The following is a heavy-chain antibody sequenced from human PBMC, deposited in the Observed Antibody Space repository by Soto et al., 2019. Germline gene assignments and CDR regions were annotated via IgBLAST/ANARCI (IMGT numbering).Heavy chain of an antibody. Sequence: SETLSLTCTVSGGSISSYYWRWIRQPPGKGLEWIGYIYYSGSTNYNPSIKSRVTISVDTSKNQFSLKLSSVTAADTAVYYCARETIFGSNYYYYYMDVWGKGTTVTVSS. CDR3: ARETIFGSNYYYYYMDV. D-gene: IGHD3-3*01. V-gene: IGHV4-59*01. J-gene: IGHJ6*03. CDR2: IYYSGST. CDR1: GGSISSYY.